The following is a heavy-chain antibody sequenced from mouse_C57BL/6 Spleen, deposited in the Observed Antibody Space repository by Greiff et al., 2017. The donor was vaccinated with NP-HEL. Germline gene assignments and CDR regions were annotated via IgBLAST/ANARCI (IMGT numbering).Heavy chain of an antibody. V-gene: IGHV1-55*01. D-gene: IGHD2-3*01. J-gene: IGHJ4*01. Sequence: QVQLQQPGAELVKPGASVKMSCKASGYTFTSYWITWVKQRPGQGLEWIGDIYPGSGSTNYNEKFKSKATLTVDTSSSTAYMQLSSLTSEDSAVYYCARETEWLLRAMDYWGQGTSVTVSS. CDR1: GYTFTSYW. CDR3: ARETEWLLRAMDY. CDR2: IYPGSGST.